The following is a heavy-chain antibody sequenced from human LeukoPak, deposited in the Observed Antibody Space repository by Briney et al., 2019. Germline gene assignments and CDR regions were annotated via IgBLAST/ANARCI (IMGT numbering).Heavy chain of an antibody. CDR1: GFTFSSYG. CDR3: AKDREGFRATDY. D-gene: IGHD2/OR15-2a*01. V-gene: IGHV3-23*01. Sequence: GGSLRLSCAASGFTFSSYGMSWVRQAPGKGLEWVSAISGSGGSTYYADSVKGRFTVSRDNSKNTLYLQMNSLRAEDTAVYYCAKDREGFRATDYWGQGTLVTVSS. J-gene: IGHJ4*02. CDR2: ISGSGGST.